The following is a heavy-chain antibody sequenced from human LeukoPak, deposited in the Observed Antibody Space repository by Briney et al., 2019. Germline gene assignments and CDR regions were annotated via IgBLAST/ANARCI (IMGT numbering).Heavy chain of an antibody. CDR3: AKARAGGYNYGPFDY. CDR1: GLTFDLYG. CDR2: ISGAGETT. V-gene: IGHV3-23*01. Sequence: GGSLRLCCAASGLTFDLYGINWVRQAPGKGLEWVAAISGAGETTTYRDTLKGRFSIFRDNSKNTVYLHMNSLSAEDTAVYYCAKARAGGYNYGPFDYWGQGTLVTVSS. J-gene: IGHJ4*02. D-gene: IGHD5-18*01.